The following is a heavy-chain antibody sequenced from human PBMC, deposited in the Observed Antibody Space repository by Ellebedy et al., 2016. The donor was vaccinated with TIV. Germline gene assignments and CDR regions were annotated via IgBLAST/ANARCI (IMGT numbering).Heavy chain of an antibody. Sequence: SETLSLTXTVSGGSISGDDHYWSWIRQPPGKGLEWIGYIYSNGNSYYNPPLKSRVTISVDTSNNQFSLNLNSLTAADTAMYYCARGWDFDILTRSSYGMDVWGQGTTVTVSS. CDR1: GGSISGDDHY. CDR3: ARGWDFDILTRSSYGMDV. V-gene: IGHV4-30-4*01. J-gene: IGHJ6*02. CDR2: IYSNGNS. D-gene: IGHD3-9*01.